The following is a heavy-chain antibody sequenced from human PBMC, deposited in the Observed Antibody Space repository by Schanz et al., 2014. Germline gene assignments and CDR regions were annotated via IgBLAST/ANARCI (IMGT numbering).Heavy chain of an antibody. CDR3: ARDKSGTYYTFDL. D-gene: IGHD1-26*01. CDR1: GSDIRGFH. J-gene: IGHJ4*02. Sequence: QVQLQESGPGQVRPSETLSLTCTVSGSDIRGFHWSWIRQPPGKGLEWIGYISYSGSTNYSPSLKSRVTISLDTSNNQISLKLMSVSAADTAVYYCARDKSGTYYTFDLWGPGTQVTVSS. V-gene: IGHV4-59*01. CDR2: ISYSGST.